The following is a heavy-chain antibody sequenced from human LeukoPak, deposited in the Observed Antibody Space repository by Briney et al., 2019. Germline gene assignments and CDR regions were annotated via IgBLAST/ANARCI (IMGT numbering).Heavy chain of an antibody. J-gene: IGHJ4*02. V-gene: IGHV4-61*02. CDR1: DGSISSGSYY. D-gene: IGHD5-24*01. CDR3: ARAPYGYNYGYFDY. Sequence: SETLSLTCTVSDGSISSGSYYWSWIRQPAGKGLEWIGRIYTGGSTNYNPSLKSRVTISIDRSKNQFSLKLSSVTAADTAVYYCARAPYGYNYGYFDYWGQGTLVTVSS. CDR2: IYTGGST.